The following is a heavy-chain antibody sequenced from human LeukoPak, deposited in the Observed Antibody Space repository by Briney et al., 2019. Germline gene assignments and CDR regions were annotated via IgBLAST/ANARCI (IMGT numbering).Heavy chain of an antibody. CDR2: KYYSGDT. CDR3: ARHRLEGDTFDI. D-gene: IGHD3-3*01. V-gene: IGHV4-59*05. J-gene: IGHJ3*02. Sequence: SETLSLTCTVSGGSMSYYYWSWIRQLPGKGLEWIGSKYYSGDTYYSPSLKSRVTISVDTSRNKFALKLNSVTAADTAVYFCARHRLEGDTFDIWGQGTKVTVSS. CDR1: GGSMSYYY.